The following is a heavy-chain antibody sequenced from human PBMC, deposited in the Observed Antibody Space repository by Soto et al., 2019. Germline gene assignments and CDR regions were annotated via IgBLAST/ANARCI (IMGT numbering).Heavy chain of an antibody. Sequence: QTGGSLRLSCAALGLTITGKKYMSWVRQAPGRGLEWVSALYDVDGTYYADSVKGRCTISRDSSKTIVFLRMTNLGPDDTAVYYCATWLLREHAYDIWGLGTTVTVSS. CDR3: ATWLLREHAYDI. CDR2: LYDVDGT. V-gene: IGHV3-53*01. CDR1: GLTITGKKY. J-gene: IGHJ3*02. D-gene: IGHD2-15*01.